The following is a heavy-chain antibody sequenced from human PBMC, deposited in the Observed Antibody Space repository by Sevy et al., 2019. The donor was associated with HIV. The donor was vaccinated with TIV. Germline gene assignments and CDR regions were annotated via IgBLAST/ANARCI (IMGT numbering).Heavy chain of an antibody. Sequence: GGSLRLSCAASGFAFYDYSMSWIRQAPGKGLEWVETLSFGCGKINYADSVKGQFTISRDNSKNSFYMQMDNLRVEDTALYYCAREGCTRPHDYWGQGTRVTVSS. CDR2: LSFGCGKI. D-gene: IGHD2-8*01. J-gene: IGHJ4*02. V-gene: IGHV3-23*01. CDR3: AREGCTRPHDY. CDR1: GFAFYDYS.